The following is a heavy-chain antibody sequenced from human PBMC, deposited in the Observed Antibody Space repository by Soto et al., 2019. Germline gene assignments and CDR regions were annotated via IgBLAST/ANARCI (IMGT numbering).Heavy chain of an antibody. CDR1: GFSLSTSGVG. Sequence: ESGPTLVNPTQTLTLTCTFSGFSLSTSGVGVGWIRQPPGKALEWLALIYWDDDKRYSPSLKSRLTITKDTSKNQVVLTMTNMDPVDTATYYCALDYYDSSGYYYAFGNYWGQGTLVTVSS. CDR2: IYWDDDK. D-gene: IGHD3-22*01. V-gene: IGHV2-5*02. J-gene: IGHJ4*02. CDR3: ALDYYDSSGYYYAFGNY.